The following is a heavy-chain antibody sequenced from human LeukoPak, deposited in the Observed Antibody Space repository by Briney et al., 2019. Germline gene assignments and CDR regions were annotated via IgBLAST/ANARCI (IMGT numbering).Heavy chain of an antibody. CDR2: IYYSGST. J-gene: IGHJ4*02. CDR1: GGSFSGYY. Sequence: KPSETLSLTCAVYGGSFSGYYWSWIRQPPGKGLEWIGYIYYSGSTNYNPSLKSRVTISVDTSKNQFSLKLSSVTAADTAVYYCATQILLCHYYWGQGTLVTVSS. CDR3: ATQILLCHYY. D-gene: IGHD2/OR15-2a*01. V-gene: IGHV4-59*08.